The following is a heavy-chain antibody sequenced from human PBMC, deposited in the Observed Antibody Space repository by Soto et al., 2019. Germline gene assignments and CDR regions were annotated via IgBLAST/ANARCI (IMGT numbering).Heavy chain of an antibody. J-gene: IGHJ4*02. CDR1: GFTFRNYA. V-gene: IGHV3-23*01. CDR3: AKDRMTTVTTSADS. CDR2: LSGSGGRT. D-gene: IGHD4-17*01. Sequence: VQLLESGGGLVQPGGSLRLSCAASGFTFRNYAMNWVRRAPGKGLQWVSSLSGSGGRTYYADAVKGRFTISRDNSKNTLYLQMNGLRADDTAIYYCAKDRMTTVTTSADSWGQGTLVTVSS.